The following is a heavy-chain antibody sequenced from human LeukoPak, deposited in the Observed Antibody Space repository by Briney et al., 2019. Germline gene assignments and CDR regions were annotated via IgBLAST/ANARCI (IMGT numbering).Heavy chain of an antibody. Sequence: GGSLRLSCAASGFMFSSYWMSWVRQAPGKGLEWVSYIISSGSTIYYADSVKGRFTISRDNAKNSLYLQMNSLRADDTAVYYCARGGLYYYDSSGYYRERRAFDIWGQGTMVTVSS. CDR1: GFMFSSYW. V-gene: IGHV3-48*03. CDR2: IISSGSTI. D-gene: IGHD3-22*01. J-gene: IGHJ3*02. CDR3: ARGGLYYYDSSGYYRERRAFDI.